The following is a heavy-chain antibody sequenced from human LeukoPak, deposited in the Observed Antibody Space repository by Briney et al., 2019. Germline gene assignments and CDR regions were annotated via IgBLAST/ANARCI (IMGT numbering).Heavy chain of an antibody. J-gene: IGHJ4*02. V-gene: IGHV4-59*08. D-gene: IGHD5-12*01. CDR1: GGSIRSYY. Sequence: SETLSLTCTVSGGSIRSYYWSWIRQPPGKGLEWIGYIYYSGSTDYIPSLKSRVTMSVDTSKNQFSLKLSSVTAADTAVYYCARCGYSGYEYDYWGQGTLVTVSS. CDR2: IYYSGST. CDR3: ARCGYSGYEYDY.